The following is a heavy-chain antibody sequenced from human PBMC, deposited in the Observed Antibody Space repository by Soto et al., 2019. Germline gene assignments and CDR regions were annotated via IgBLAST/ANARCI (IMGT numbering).Heavy chain of an antibody. Sequence: SALLSLPCRVTGASISSYYWPWIRQPPVKGLEWIGYVYTSDYTRYSSSLKSRVTISVDTSKSQFYLRLNSVTAADTAVYYRASSAGHPGDLLYYQAMDGWVQGTTVTVAS. CDR1: GASISSYY. CDR2: VYTSDYT. V-gene: IGHV4-4*08. D-gene: IGHD3-10*01. CDR3: ASSAGHPGDLLYYQAMDG. J-gene: IGHJ6*02.